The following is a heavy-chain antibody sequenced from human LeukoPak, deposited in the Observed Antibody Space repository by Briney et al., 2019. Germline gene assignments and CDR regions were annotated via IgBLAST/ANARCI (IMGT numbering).Heavy chain of an antibody. CDR3: AGEGIRYYYDSSGYFTY. Sequence: ASVKVSCTASGYTFTGYYMHWVRQAPGQGLEWMGWINPNSGGTNYAQKFQGRVTMTRDTSISTAYMELSRLRSDDTAVFFQAGEGIRYYYDSSGYFTYWGQGTLVTVSS. CDR1: GYTFTGYY. V-gene: IGHV1-2*02. CDR2: INPNSGGT. J-gene: IGHJ4*02. D-gene: IGHD3-22*01.